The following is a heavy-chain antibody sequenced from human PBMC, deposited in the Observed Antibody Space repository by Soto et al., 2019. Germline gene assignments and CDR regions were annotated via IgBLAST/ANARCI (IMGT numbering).Heavy chain of an antibody. CDR2: ISSTGTYT. Sequence: PGGSLRLSCAASGFSFSDFYMNWIRQVPGKGLEWLSYISSTGTYTNYAGSVRGRFTISRDSAENSLYLDINGLRAEDTAVYYCARARLVVEGRFDYWGQGTLVTVSS. CDR1: GFSFSDFY. V-gene: IGHV3-11*06. CDR3: ARARLVVEGRFDY. J-gene: IGHJ4*02. D-gene: IGHD3-22*01.